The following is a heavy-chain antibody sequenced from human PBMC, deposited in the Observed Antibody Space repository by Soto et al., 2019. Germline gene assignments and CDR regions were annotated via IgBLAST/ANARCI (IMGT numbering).Heavy chain of an antibody. D-gene: IGHD3-3*01. CDR2: ISAYNGNT. CDR1: GYTFTSYG. CDR3: ARDQRNYDFWSGPNWFDP. J-gene: IGHJ5*02. V-gene: IGHV1-18*04. Sequence: GASVKVSCKASGYTFTSYGISWVRQAPGQGLEWMGRISAYNGNTNYAQKLQGRVTMTTDTSTSTAYMELRSLRSDDTAVYYCARDQRNYDFWSGPNWFDPWGQGTLVTVSS.